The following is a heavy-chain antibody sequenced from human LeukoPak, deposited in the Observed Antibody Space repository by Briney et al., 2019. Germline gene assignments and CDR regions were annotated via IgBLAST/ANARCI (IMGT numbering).Heavy chain of an antibody. D-gene: IGHD2-21*01. CDR1: GGSISSYY. J-gene: IGHJ4*02. V-gene: IGHV4-59*08. Sequence: SETLSLTCTVSGGSISSYYWSWIRQPPGKGLEWIGYIYYSGSTNYNPSLKSRVTISVDTSKNQFSLKLSSVTAADTAVYYCARPALPGEFDYWGQGTLVTVSS. CDR2: IYYSGST. CDR3: ARPALPGEFDY.